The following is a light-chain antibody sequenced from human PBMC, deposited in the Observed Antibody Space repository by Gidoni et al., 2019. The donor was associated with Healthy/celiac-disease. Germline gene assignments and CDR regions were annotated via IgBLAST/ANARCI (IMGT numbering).Light chain of an antibody. J-gene: IGKJ4*01. V-gene: IGKV1-27*01. Sequence: DIQMTQSPSSLSASVGDRVTITCRASQGISNYLAWYQQKPGKVPKLLIYAASTLQSGVPSRFSGSGTGTDFTLTISSLQPEDVATYYCQKYNSAPVLTFGGGTKVEIK. CDR1: QGISNY. CDR2: AAS. CDR3: QKYNSAPVLT.